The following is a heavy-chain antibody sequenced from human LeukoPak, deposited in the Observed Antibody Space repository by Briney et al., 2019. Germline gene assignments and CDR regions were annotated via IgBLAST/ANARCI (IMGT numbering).Heavy chain of an antibody. D-gene: IGHD5-18*01. CDR1: GGTFSSYA. V-gene: IGHV1-69*13. Sequence: SVKVSCKASGGTFSSYAISWVRQAPGQGLEWMGGIIPIFGTANYAQKFQGRVTITADESTSTAYMELSSLRSEDTAVYYCARGRGYSYGYYYYYYGMDVWGQGTTVTVSS. CDR3: ARGRGYSYGYYYYYYGMDV. CDR2: IIPIFGTA. J-gene: IGHJ6*02.